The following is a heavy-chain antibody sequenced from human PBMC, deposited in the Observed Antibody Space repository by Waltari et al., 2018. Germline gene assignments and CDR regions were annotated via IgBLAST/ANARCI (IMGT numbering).Heavy chain of an antibody. CDR2: INPNSGDT. CDR1: GYNRTAHE. Sequence: QVQLVQSGAEVKKPGASVKVTCTASGYNRTAHEMHWVRQAPGQGLEWMGRINPNSGDTNYARKFQDRVTMTRDTSVNTAYMVVGRLTSDDTAVYFCARESAFSTSWYPGFDPWGQGTLVTVAS. J-gene: IGHJ5*02. D-gene: IGHD2-2*01. CDR3: ARESAFSTSWYPGFDP. V-gene: IGHV1-2*06.